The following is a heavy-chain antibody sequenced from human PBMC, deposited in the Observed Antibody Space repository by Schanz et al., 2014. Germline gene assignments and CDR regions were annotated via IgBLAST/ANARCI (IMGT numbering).Heavy chain of an antibody. D-gene: IGHD5-12*01. CDR2: IKKDGNEK. CDR1: GLTFTSAW. J-gene: IGHJ4*02. CDR3: ARDFHGYGPHLDY. Sequence: EVQLVESGGGLVKPGGSLRLSCATSGLTFTSAWMSWVRQAPGKGLEWVANIKKDGNEKYYVDSVKGRFTVSRDNSKNTLYLQLNSLSAEDTPVYCCARDFHGYGPHLDYWGQGSLVTVSS. V-gene: IGHV3-7*01.